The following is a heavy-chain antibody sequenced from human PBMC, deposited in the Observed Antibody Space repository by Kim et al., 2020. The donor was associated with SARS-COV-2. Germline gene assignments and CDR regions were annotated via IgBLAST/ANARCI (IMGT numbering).Heavy chain of an antibody. CDR1: GYTFTGYY. Sequence: ASVKVSCKASGYTFTGYYMHWVRQAPGQGLEWMGWINPNSGGTNYAQKFQGWVTMTRDTSISTAYMELSRLRSDDTAVYYCARVRRENLYGSGGMDVWGQGTTVTVSS. V-gene: IGHV1-2*04. D-gene: IGHD3-10*01. CDR3: ARVRRENLYGSGGMDV. CDR2: INPNSGGT. J-gene: IGHJ6*02.